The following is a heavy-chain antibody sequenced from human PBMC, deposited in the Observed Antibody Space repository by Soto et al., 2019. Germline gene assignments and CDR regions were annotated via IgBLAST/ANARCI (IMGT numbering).Heavy chain of an antibody. Sequence: AASVKVSCKASGYTFTRYTMNWVRQAPGQRLEWMGWINPDNGNTKSSQKFQDRVIITRDTSASTAYMDLSSLRSEDTAVYYCAKDFLTRQQLVEPVDYWGQGTLVTVSS. CDR3: AKDFLTRQQLVEPVDY. CDR1: GYTFTRYT. J-gene: IGHJ4*02. CDR2: INPDNGNT. V-gene: IGHV1-3*01. D-gene: IGHD6-13*01.